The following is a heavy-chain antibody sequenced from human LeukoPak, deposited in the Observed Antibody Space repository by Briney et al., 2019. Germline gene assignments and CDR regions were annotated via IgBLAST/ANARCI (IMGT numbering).Heavy chain of an antibody. D-gene: IGHD5-18*01. CDR1: GGSISSSY. Sequence: PSETRSLTCTVSGGSISSSYWSWIRQPPGTGLEWIEYIYYSGSTNYNPSLKSRVTISVDTSKNQFSRKLNSGTAADTAVYYCARRGYSLRYWGQGTLGTVSS. V-gene: IGHV4-59*12. J-gene: IGHJ4*02. CDR2: IYYSGST. CDR3: ARRGYSLRY.